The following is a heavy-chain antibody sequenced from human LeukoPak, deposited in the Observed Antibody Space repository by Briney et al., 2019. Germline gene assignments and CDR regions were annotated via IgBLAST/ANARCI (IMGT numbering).Heavy chain of an antibody. CDR2: IRYDGSNK. Sequence: PGGSLRLSCAASGFTFSSYGMHWVRLAPGKGLEWVAFIRYDGSNKYYADSVKGRFTISRDNSKNTLYLQMNSLRAEDTAVYYCAKDPRGYDSSGFDYWGQGTLVTVSS. J-gene: IGHJ4*02. CDR3: AKDPRGYDSSGFDY. CDR1: GFTFSSYG. D-gene: IGHD3-22*01. V-gene: IGHV3-30*02.